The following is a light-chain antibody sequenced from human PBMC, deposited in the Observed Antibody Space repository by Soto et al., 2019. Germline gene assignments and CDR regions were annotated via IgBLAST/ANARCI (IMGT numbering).Light chain of an antibody. V-gene: IGLV2-14*01. Sequence: QSALTQPASVSGSPGQSITISCTGTSSDVGGYNYVSWYQQHPGKAPKLMIYDVSNRPSWVSNRFSGSKSGNTASLTISGLQAEDDADYYYSSYTSSSTSVVFGGGTKLTVL. CDR3: SSYTSSSTSVV. CDR1: SSDVGGYNY. J-gene: IGLJ2*01. CDR2: DVS.